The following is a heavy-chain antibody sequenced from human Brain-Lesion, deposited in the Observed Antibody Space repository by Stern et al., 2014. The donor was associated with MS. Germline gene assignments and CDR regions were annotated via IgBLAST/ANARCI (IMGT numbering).Heavy chain of an antibody. J-gene: IGHJ4*02. CDR3: ARDITGSSAYLAY. Sequence: VQLVESGGDLVQPGRSLRLSCAAFGFTFDDYAMHWVRQAPGKGLEWVAGISWNSGTIVKADLVKGRFTTSRDNAYSSLYLQMNSLRPEDTALYYCARDITGSSAYLAYWGQGTLVTVSS. CDR1: GFTFDDYA. D-gene: IGHD1-14*01. CDR2: ISWNSGTI. V-gene: IGHV3-9*01.